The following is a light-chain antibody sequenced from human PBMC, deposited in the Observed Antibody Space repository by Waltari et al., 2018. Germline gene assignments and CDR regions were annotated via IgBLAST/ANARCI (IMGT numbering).Light chain of an antibody. J-gene: IGKJ1*01. CDR1: QNIGRY. CDR2: AAS. CDR3: QQGYSTWT. V-gene: IGKV1-39*01. Sequence: DIQMTHSLASLSACLGDRVTITCRAIQNIGRYLEWYQQISGRALKLLIYAASNLQRGVPSRFIGSGSGTDFTLTISGLQPEDFGTYYCQQGYSTWTFGQGTNVDSK.